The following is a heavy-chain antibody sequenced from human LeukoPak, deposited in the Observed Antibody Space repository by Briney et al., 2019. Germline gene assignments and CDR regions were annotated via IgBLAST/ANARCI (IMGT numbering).Heavy chain of an antibody. V-gene: IGHV1-2*02. D-gene: IGHD1-26*01. CDR3: VRGEEWELRN. CDR2: ISPNHGGT. Sequence: ASVKVSCKASGYTFIGYYIYCVRQAPGQGLEWMGWISPNHGGTTYAQRFRGRVTLTRDTSISTVYMELNRLRSDDTAVYYCVRGEEWELRNWGQGTLVTVSS. CDR1: GYTFIGYY. J-gene: IGHJ4*02.